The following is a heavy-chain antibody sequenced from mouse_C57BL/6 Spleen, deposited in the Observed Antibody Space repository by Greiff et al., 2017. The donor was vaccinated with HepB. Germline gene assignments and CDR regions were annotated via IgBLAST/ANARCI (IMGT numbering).Heavy chain of an antibody. V-gene: IGHV1-76*01. J-gene: IGHJ2*01. Sequence: VQLQQSGAELVRPGASVKLSCKASGYTFTDYYINWVKQRPGQGLEWIARIYPGSDTTYYNEKFKGKATLTAEKSSSTAYMQLSSLTSEDSAGYFCERFFLYYFDSWGQGTTLTVSS. CDR2: IYPGSDTT. CDR1: GYTFTDYY. CDR3: ERFFLYYFDS.